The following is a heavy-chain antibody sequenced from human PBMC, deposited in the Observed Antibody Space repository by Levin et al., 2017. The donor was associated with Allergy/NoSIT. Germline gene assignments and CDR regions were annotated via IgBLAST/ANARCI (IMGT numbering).Heavy chain of an antibody. V-gene: IGHV4-61*02. CDR1: GDSISRGFYY. D-gene: IGHD5-12*01. CDR2: IYVTGST. CDR3: ARDLEGCSGYKPYCYMDV. Sequence: SETLSLTCSVSGDSISRGFYYWSWIRQPAGEGLEWIGRIYVTGSTTYSPSLKIRVTISLDRSKDQVSLKSNSVTAADTAVYYCARDLEGCSGYKPYCYMDVWGKGTTVTVSS. J-gene: IGHJ6*03.